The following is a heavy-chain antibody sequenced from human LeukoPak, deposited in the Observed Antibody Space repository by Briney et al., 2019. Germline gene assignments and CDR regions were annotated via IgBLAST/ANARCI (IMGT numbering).Heavy chain of an antibody. V-gene: IGHV3-48*01. D-gene: IGHD6-13*01. CDR3: ALIAVDWQQPFDY. Sequence: GGSLRLSCAASGSSFSRYTMSWVRQAPGKGLEWISYISSSSTTIKYADSVKGRFIISRDNAKNSVYLQMNSLRAEDTAVYYCALIAVDWQQPFDYWGQGTLVTVSS. CDR2: ISSSSTTI. CDR1: GSSFSRYT. J-gene: IGHJ4*02.